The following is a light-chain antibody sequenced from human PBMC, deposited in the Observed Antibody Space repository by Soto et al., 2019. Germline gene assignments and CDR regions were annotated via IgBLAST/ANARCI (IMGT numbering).Light chain of an antibody. CDR2: EVS. V-gene: IGLV2-11*01. CDR3: CSFAGSFYV. Sequence: QSALTQPRSVSGSPGQAVAISCTGTSLDVDAYDFVSWYQHHPGKAPKLIISEVSKRPSGVSHRFSGSKSGNTASLTISGLQAEDEADYFCCSFAGSFYVFGTGTKLTVL. CDR1: SLDVDAYDF. J-gene: IGLJ1*01.